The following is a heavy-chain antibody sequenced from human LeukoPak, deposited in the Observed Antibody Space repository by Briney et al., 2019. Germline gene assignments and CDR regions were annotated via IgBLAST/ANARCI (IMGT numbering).Heavy chain of an antibody. Sequence: ASVKVSCKASGYTFTSYGISWVRQAPGQGVEWMGWISAYNGNTNYAQKLQGRVTMTTDTSTSTPYMELRSLRSDDTAVYYCARDVAGGTYYDILTGYFLGIYYFDYWGQGTLVTVSS. J-gene: IGHJ4*02. V-gene: IGHV1-18*01. D-gene: IGHD3-9*01. CDR2: ISAYNGNT. CDR3: ARDVAGGTYYDILTGYFLGIYYFDY. CDR1: GYTFTSYG.